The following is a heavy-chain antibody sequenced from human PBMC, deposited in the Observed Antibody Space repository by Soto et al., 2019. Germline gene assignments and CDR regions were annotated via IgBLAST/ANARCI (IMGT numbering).Heavy chain of an antibody. CDR3: ARRGGGYYPYYFDY. CDR2: IIHSGST. CDR1: GESFSGYY. V-gene: IGHV4-34*12. D-gene: IGHD3-22*01. J-gene: IGHJ4*02. Sequence: SETLSLTCAVYGESFSGYYWSWIRQPPGKGLEWIGEIIHSGSTNYNPSLKSRVTVSVDTSKKQFSLKLDSVTAADTAVYYCARRGGGYYPYYFDYWGQGGLVTVSS.